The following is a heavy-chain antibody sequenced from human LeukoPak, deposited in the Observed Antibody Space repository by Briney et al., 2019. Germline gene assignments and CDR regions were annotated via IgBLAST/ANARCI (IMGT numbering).Heavy chain of an antibody. Sequence: SETLSLTCTVSGGSISSYYWSWIRQPPGKGLEWIGYIYYSGSTNYNPSLKSRVTISVDTSKNQFSLKLSSVTAADTAVYYCARWSNYYDSSGYYFSSFDYWGQGTLVTVSS. V-gene: IGHV4-59*01. CDR1: GGSISSYY. CDR3: ARWSNYYDSSGYYFSSFDY. D-gene: IGHD3-22*01. CDR2: IYYSGST. J-gene: IGHJ4*02.